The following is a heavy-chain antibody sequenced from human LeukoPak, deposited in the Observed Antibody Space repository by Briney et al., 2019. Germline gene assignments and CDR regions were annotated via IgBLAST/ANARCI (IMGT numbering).Heavy chain of an antibody. V-gene: IGHV3-23*01. CDR3: ARDRGSGWYVGAFDT. CDR1: GFTFSSYA. J-gene: IGHJ3*02. D-gene: IGHD6-19*01. CDR2: ISGSGGST. Sequence: PGGSLRLSCAASGFTFSSYAMSWVRQAPGKGLEWVSAISGSGGSTYYADSVKGRFTISRDNSKNTLYLQMNSLRAEDTAVYYCARDRGSGWYVGAFDTWGQGTMVTVSS.